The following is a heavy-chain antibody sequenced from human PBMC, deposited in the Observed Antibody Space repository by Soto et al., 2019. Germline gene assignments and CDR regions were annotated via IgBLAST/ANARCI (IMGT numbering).Heavy chain of an antibody. J-gene: IGHJ3*02. CDR1: GFTFSGYA. CDR2: ISAGGDST. Sequence: GGSLRLGCTASGFTFSGYAMSWVRQAPGKGRGCVSTISAGGDSTYSAGSVKGRFTISRDNSKNTLYLQMNSLRAEDTAIYYCANACGRTMVALLIGALDIWGQGTMVSDSS. V-gene: IGHV3-23*01. CDR3: ANACGRTMVALLIGALDI. D-gene: IGHD3-22*01.